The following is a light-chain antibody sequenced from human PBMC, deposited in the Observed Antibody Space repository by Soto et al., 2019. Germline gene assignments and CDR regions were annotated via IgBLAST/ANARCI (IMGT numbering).Light chain of an antibody. CDR3: QQYGTSPLT. J-gene: IGKJ4*01. Sequence: EHVLTQSPGTLSLSPGERGTLSCRASQSVSSNYLAWYQQKPGQAPRLLISGASSRATGIPDRFSGSGSGTDFTLTITGLVPEDFAVYYCQQYGTSPLTFGGGTKVDIK. V-gene: IGKV3-20*01. CDR2: GAS. CDR1: QSVSSNY.